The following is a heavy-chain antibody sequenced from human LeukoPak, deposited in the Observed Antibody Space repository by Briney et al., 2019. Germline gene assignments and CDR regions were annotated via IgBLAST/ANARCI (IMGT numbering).Heavy chain of an antibody. CDR3: AKRIQSAMAMGY. CDR2: ISGSGGST. D-gene: IGHD5-18*01. CDR1: GFTFNNYA. Sequence: GRSLRLSCAASGFTFNNYALSWVRQAPGKGLEWVSDISGSGGSTYYADSVKGRFTISRDNSKNTMYLQMDSLRAEDTAVYYCAKRIQSAMAMGYWGQGTLVTVSS. V-gene: IGHV3-23*01. J-gene: IGHJ4*02.